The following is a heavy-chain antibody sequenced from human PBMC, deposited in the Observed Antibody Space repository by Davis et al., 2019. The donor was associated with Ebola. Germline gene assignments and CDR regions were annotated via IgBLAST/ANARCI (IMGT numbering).Heavy chain of an antibody. CDR2: IYYSGST. CDR1: GGSISSYY. D-gene: IGHD6-13*01. CDR3: ARYSSSFRLFDP. J-gene: IGHJ5*02. Sequence: PSETLSLTCTVSGGSISSYYWSWIRQPPGKGLEWIGYIYYSGSTNYNPSLKSRVTISVDTSKNQFSLKLSSVTAADTAVYYCARYSSSFRLFDPWGQGTLVTVSS. V-gene: IGHV4-59*01.